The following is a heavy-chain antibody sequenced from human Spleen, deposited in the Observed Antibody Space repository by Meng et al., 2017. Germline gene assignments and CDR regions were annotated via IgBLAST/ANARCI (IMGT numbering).Heavy chain of an antibody. J-gene: IGHJ4*02. CDR3: ARLGGVDPSPPL. CDR2: IYHSGRT. V-gene: IGHV4-4*03. D-gene: IGHD3-16*01. CDR1: GGSISGNNW. Sequence: QVQPQESGPGLVKPPGTLSLTCVVSGGSISGNNWWSWVRQPPGKGLEWIGEIYHSGRTNYNSFLESRVTISVDQSKNQFSLNLYSVTAADTAFYYCARLGGVDPSPPLWGQGTLVTVSS.